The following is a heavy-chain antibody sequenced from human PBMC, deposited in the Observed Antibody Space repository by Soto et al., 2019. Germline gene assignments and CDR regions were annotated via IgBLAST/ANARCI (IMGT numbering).Heavy chain of an antibody. CDR3: AEWSAGYACDI. J-gene: IGHJ3*02. V-gene: IGHV1-69*02. CDR1: GDTFSSYT. D-gene: IGHD3-3*01. Sequence: QVQLVQSGAEVKKPGSSMKVSCKASGDTFSSYTISWVRQAPGQGLEWMGRIIPILDIANYAQKFQGRVTITADKSTSTAYMELSSLRSDETAVYYCAEWSAGYACDIWGQGTMVTVSS. CDR2: IIPILDIA.